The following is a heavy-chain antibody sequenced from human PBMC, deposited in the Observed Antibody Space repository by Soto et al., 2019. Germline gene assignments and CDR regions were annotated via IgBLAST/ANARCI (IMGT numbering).Heavy chain of an antibody. CDR3: ARTTLLYYYGSGSYYIDY. J-gene: IGHJ4*02. CDR1: GDSLSSGDYY. V-gene: IGHV2-70*11. D-gene: IGHD3-10*01. Sequence: TLSLTCTVSGDSLSSGDYYWSWIRQPPGKALEWLARIDWDDDKYYSTSLKTRLTISKDTSKNQVVLTMTNMDPVDTATYYCARTTLLYYYGSGSYYIDYWGQGTLVTVSS. CDR2: IDWDDDK.